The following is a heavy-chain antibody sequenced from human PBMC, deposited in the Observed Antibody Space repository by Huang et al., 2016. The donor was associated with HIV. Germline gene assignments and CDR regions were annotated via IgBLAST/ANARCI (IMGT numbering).Heavy chain of an antibody. J-gene: IGHJ3*01. CDR3: ARLPFDYVWGTQRQTALDELDV. D-gene: IGHD3-16*01. Sequence: QLQLQELGPGLVRPSETLSLTCSVSGGSVNSGYYYWGWIRQPPGKGLEWIARVFYGGNTFYHPSLKSRVSMSVDTAKKRFAWNLSSVTAADTAVYFCARLPFDYVWGTQRQTALDELDVWGQGTMVTVSS. CDR1: GGSVNSGYYY. V-gene: IGHV4-39*01. CDR2: VFYGGNT.